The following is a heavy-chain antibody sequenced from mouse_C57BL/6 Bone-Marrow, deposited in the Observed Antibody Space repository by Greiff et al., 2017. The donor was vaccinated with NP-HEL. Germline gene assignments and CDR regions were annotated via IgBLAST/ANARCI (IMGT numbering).Heavy chain of an antibody. CDR3: ARYYGSSYDLYAMDY. J-gene: IGHJ4*01. D-gene: IGHD1-1*01. CDR1: GYTFTNYW. V-gene: IGHV1-63*01. CDR2: IYPGGGYT. Sequence: QVQLKESGAELVRPGTSVKMSCKASGYTFTNYWIGWAKQRPGHGLEWIGDIYPGGGYTNYNEKFKGKATLTADKSSSTAYMQFSSLTSEDSAIYYCARYYGSSYDLYAMDYWGQGTSVTVSS.